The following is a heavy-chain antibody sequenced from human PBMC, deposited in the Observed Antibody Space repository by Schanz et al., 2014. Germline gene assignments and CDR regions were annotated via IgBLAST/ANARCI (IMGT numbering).Heavy chain of an antibody. V-gene: IGHV3-30*02. Sequence: QVQLVESGGGVVQPGGSLRLSCAASGFTFSFSGMQWVRQAPGKGLEWVAFIRNDGNNKYYADSVKGRFTISRDNSKNTLYLQMSSLRGEDTAVYYCAKAPYADYGYFPHWGQGTLVTVSS. CDR1: GFTFSFSG. CDR2: IRNDGNNK. D-gene: IGHD4-17*01. CDR3: AKAPYADYGYFPH. J-gene: IGHJ4*02.